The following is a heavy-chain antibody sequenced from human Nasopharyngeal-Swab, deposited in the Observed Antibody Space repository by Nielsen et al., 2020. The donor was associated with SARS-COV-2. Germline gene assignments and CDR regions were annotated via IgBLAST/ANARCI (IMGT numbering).Heavy chain of an antibody. V-gene: IGHV3-15*01. Sequence: GESLKISCAASGFTFSNAWMSWVRQAPGKGLEWVGRIKSKTDGGTTDYAAPVKGRFTISRDDSKNTLYLQMNSLKTEDAAAYYCTTSGSYVRYWGQGTRVTVSS. CDR3: TTSGSYVRY. CDR1: GFTFSNAW. D-gene: IGHD1-26*01. J-gene: IGHJ4*02. CDR2: IKSKTDGGTT.